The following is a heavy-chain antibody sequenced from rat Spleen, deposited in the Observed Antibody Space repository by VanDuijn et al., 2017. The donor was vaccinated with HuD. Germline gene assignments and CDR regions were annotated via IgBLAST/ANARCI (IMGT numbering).Heavy chain of an antibody. CDR3: TTYSDYATSPFAY. D-gene: IGHD1-6*01. CDR1: GFTFSDYW. Sequence: EVQLVDSGGGLVQPGRSLKLSCLASGFTFSDYWMTWIRQAPGKGLDWVASITSTGNTPYYPDSVRGRFTISRDNAKSTLYLQMGSLRSDDTATYYCTTYSDYATSPFAYWGRGTLVTVSS. V-gene: IGHV5-31*01. J-gene: IGHJ3*01. CDR2: ITSTGNTP.